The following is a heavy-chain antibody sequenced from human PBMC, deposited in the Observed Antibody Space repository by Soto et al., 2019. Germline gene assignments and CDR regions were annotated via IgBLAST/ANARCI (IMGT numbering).Heavy chain of an antibody. D-gene: IGHD3-22*01. CDR2: IKSKTDGGTT. V-gene: IGHV3-15*01. CDR3: TTKYYYDSSGYYDTHFDY. Sequence: GGSLRLSCAASGFTFSNAWMSWVRQAPGKGLEWVGRIKSKTDGGTTDYAAPVKGRFTISRDDSKNTLYLQMNSLKTEDTAVYYCTTKYYYDSSGYYDTHFDYWGQGTLVTVSS. CDR1: GFTFSNAW. J-gene: IGHJ4*02.